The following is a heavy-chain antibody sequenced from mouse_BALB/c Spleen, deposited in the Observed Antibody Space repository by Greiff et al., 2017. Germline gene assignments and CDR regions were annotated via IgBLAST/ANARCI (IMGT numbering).Heavy chain of an antibody. J-gene: IGHJ4*01. D-gene: IGHD3-1*01. V-gene: IGHV3-8*02. CDR2: ISYSGST. Sequence: EVKLMESGPSLVKPSQTLSLTCSVTGDSITSGYWNWIRKFPGNKLEYMGYISYSGSTYYNPSLKSRISITRDTSKNQYYLQLNSVTTEDTATYYCARYTARAPYYYAMDYWGQGTSVTVSS. CDR1: GDSITSGY. CDR3: ARYTARAPYYYAMDY.